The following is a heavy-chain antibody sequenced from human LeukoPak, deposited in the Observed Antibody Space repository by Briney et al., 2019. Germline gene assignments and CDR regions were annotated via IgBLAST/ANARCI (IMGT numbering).Heavy chain of an antibody. CDR1: GFTFTNAW. V-gene: IGHV3-15*01. D-gene: IGHD3-9*01. Sequence: GGSLRLSCAASGFTFTNAWMSWVRQAPGKGLEWVGRIKSKTDGGTTDYAAPVKGRFTISRDDSKNTLYLQMNSLKTEDTAVYYCTTVALRYFDSSDAFDIWGQGTMVTVSS. CDR3: TTVALRYFDSSDAFDI. CDR2: IKSKTDGGTT. J-gene: IGHJ3*02.